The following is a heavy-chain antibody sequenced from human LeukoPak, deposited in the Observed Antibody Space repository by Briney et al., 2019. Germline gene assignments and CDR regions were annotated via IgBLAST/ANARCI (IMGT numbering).Heavy chain of an antibody. CDR2: IAASGTT. D-gene: IGHD3-9*01. CDR1: GGSIESYY. CDR3: ARFPYFEGFDY. Sequence: SETLSLTCSVSGGSIESYYWSWIRQPPGKGLEFIGYIAASGTTKHNPSLKSRVTLSMDTSKNQFSLKLRSVTVADTAVYFCARFPYFEGFDYWGQGTQVIVSS. J-gene: IGHJ4*02. V-gene: IGHV4-4*08.